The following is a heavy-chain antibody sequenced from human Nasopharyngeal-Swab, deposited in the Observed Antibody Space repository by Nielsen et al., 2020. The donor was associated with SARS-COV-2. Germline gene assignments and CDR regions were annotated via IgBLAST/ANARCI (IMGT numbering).Heavy chain of an antibody. CDR3: AKDHFYDSGSYDRLYFDF. Sequence: GGSLRLSCAAFGFTLSDYAMHWVRQAPGKGLEWVALFSYDGSKRYFADSMEGRFSISRDNIKNMLYLQMDSLRADDTAVYYCAKDHFYDSGSYDRLYFDFWGQGTLVTVSS. V-gene: IGHV3-30*18. D-gene: IGHD3-10*01. J-gene: IGHJ4*02. CDR1: GFTLSDYA. CDR2: FSYDGSKR.